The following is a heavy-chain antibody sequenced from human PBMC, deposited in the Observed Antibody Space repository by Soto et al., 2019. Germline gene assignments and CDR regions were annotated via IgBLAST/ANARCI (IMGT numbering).Heavy chain of an antibody. J-gene: IGHJ4*02. CDR3: ARASPPYYCGGDCLAFDY. D-gene: IGHD2-21*02. CDR2: IWHSGST. Sequence: SETLSLTCTVSGGSIRSYYWSWIRQPPGKGLEWIGYIWHSGSTSYNPSLKSRVAMSADPSKNQFSLELSSVTAADTAVCYCARASPPYYCGGDCLAFDYWGQGTLVTVSS. CDR1: GGSIRSYY. V-gene: IGHV4-59*01.